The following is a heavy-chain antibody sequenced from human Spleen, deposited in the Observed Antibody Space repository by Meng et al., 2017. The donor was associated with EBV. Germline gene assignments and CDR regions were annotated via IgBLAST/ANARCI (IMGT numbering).Heavy chain of an antibody. CDR2: VHYTGST. Sequence: QLQLRELGPGQVKPSXXXXPTXXVXXDSISSFYYWGWIRQPPGRGLEWIGSVHYTGSTYYSPSLKSRVTVSVDTSKNQFSLRLTSVTAADTAVYYCARPFPSWQSPRLDPFGAWGQGTLVTVYS. CDR1: XDSISSFYY. CDR3: ARPFPSWQSPRLDPFGA. J-gene: IGHJ5*02. D-gene: IGHD6-19*01. V-gene: IGHV4-39*01.